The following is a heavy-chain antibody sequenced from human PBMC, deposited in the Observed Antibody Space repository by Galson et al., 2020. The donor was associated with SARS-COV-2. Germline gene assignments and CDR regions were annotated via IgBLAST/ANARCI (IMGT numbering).Heavy chain of an antibody. CDR1: GFTFSRYS. CDR3: ARDPYSSGWHFDY. CDR2: ISSSSSTI. Sequence: GGSLRPSCVASGFTFSRYSMNWVSQAPGKWMEWVSYISSSSSTIYYADSVNGRFTISRDNAKNSLYLKMNSLRAEDTDVYYCARDPYSSGWHFDYWGQGTLVTVSS. V-gene: IGHV3-48*01. J-gene: IGHJ4*02. D-gene: IGHD6-19*01.